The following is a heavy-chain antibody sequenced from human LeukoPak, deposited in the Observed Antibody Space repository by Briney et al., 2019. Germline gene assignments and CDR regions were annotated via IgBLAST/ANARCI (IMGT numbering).Heavy chain of an antibody. D-gene: IGHD4-17*01. J-gene: IGHJ4*02. V-gene: IGHV4-34*01. CDR1: GGSFSGYY. CDR2: INHSGGT. Sequence: PSETLSLTCAVYGGSFSGYYWSWIRQPPGKGLEWIGEINHSGGTNYNPSLKSRVTISVDTSKNQISLKLSSVTAADTAVYYCAREDGPTDYWGQGTLVTVSS. CDR3: AREDGPTDY.